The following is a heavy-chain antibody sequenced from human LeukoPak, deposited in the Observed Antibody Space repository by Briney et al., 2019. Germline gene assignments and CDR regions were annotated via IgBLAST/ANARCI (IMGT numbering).Heavy chain of an antibody. CDR2: FYYTGST. CDR3: ARGGNALDY. CDR1: GGSISTYY. V-gene: IGHV4-59*01. Sequence: KPSKTLSLTCTVSGGSISTYYWSWIRQPPGKGLDWIGSFYYTGSTNYNPSLRSRVTISLDTSKNQISLRLSSVTAADTAVYYCARGGNALDYWGQGTLVTVSS. D-gene: IGHD4-23*01. J-gene: IGHJ4*02.